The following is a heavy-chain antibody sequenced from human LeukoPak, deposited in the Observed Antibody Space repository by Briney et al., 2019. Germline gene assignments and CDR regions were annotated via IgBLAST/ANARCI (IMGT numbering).Heavy chain of an antibody. CDR3: ARDPPPSRYSYGQYYFDY. Sequence: GASVKVSYKASGYTFTSYYMHWVRQAPGQGLEWMGIINPSGGSTSYAQKFQGRVTMTRVMSTSTVYMELSSLRPEDTAVYYCARDPPPSRYSYGQYYFDYWGQGTLVTVSS. V-gene: IGHV1-46*01. CDR2: INPSGGST. J-gene: IGHJ4*02. D-gene: IGHD5-18*01. CDR1: GYTFTSYY.